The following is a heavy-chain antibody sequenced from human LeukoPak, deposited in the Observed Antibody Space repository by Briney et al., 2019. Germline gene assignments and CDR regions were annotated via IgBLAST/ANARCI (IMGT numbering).Heavy chain of an antibody. Sequence: GGSLRLSCAASGFTVSSNYMSWVRQALGKGLEWVSVIYSGGSTYYADSVKGRFTISRHNSKNTLYLQMNSLRAEDTAVYYCARKQGTTDDYWGQGTLVTVSS. CDR1: GFTVSSNY. D-gene: IGHD4-11*01. V-gene: IGHV3-53*04. J-gene: IGHJ4*02. CDR2: IYSGGST. CDR3: ARKQGTTDDY.